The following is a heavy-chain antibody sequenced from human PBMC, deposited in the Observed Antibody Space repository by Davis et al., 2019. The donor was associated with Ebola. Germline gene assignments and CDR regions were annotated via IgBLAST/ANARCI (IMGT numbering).Heavy chain of an antibody. V-gene: IGHV4-34*01. CDR1: GGSFSGYY. CDR3: ARGGYDFWSGYLYREVGFDY. Sequence: MPSETLSLTCAVYGGSFSGYYWRWIRQPPGKGLEWIGEINHSGSTNYNPSLKSRVTISVDTSKNQFSLKLSSVTAADTAVYYCARGGYDFWSGYLYREVGFDYWGQGTLVTVSS. D-gene: IGHD3-3*01. J-gene: IGHJ4*02. CDR2: INHSGST.